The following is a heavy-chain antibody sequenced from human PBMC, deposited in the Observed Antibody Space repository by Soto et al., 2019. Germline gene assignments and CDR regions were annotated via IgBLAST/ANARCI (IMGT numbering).Heavy chain of an antibody. CDR2: INAGNGNT. Sequence: QVQLVQSGAEEKKPGASVKVSCKASGYTFTNYAMHWVRQAPGQSLEWMGWINAGNGNTKYSQKFQDRVTITRDTSASSAYMELSILRSEHTAVYCCGRNNRYCINTSCLVVFDYWGQGTLVAASS. D-gene: IGHD2-2*01. CDR1: GYTFTNYA. CDR3: GRNNRYCINTSCLVVFDY. J-gene: IGHJ4*02. V-gene: IGHV1-3*05.